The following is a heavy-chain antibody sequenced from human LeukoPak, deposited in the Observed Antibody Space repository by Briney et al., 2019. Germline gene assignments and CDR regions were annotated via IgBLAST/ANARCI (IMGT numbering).Heavy chain of an antibody. V-gene: IGHV3-21*01. D-gene: IGHD2-15*01. CDR1: GFTFSIYT. Sequence: GGSLRLSCAASGFTFSIYTMNWVRQAPGKGLEWVSSISSTSSYIYYADSVKGRFTISRDNAKNSLYLQMNSLRAEDTAVYYCARDATYCSGGSCYSTGYMDVWGKGTTVTISS. CDR3: ARDATYCSGGSCYSTGYMDV. J-gene: IGHJ6*03. CDR2: ISSTSSYI.